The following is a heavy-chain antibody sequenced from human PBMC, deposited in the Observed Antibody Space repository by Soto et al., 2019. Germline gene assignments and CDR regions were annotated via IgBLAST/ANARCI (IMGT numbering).Heavy chain of an antibody. CDR2: INHSGST. Sequence: SETLSLTCAVYGGSFSGYYWSWIRQPPGKGLEWIGEINHSGSTNYNPSLKSRVTISVDTSKNQFSLKLSSVTAADTAVYYCARPKWFGELLAAFDIWGQGTMVTVSS. J-gene: IGHJ3*02. CDR1: GGSFSGYY. CDR3: ARPKWFGELLAAFDI. V-gene: IGHV4-34*01. D-gene: IGHD3-10*01.